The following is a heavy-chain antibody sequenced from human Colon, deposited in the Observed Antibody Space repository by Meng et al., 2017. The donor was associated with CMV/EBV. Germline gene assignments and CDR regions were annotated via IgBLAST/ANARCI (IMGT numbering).Heavy chain of an antibody. CDR2: ISYDGSKK. CDR1: GFTFSSYA. D-gene: IGHD3/OR15-3a*01. V-gene: IGHV3-30*04. CDR3: ARDKGTGAFDY. J-gene: IGHJ4*02. Sequence: SVAFSGFTFSSYAMHWVRQAPGKGLEWVAFISYDGSKKKYADSVTGRFTISRDTPKDTLYLEVNSLKTDDTAIYYCARDKGTGAFDYWGQGSLVTVSS.